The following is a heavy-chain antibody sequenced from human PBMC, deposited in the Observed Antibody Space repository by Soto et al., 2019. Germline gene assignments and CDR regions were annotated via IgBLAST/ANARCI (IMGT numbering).Heavy chain of an antibody. CDR1: GGSISSYY. CDR3: ASMIGDPVLSFDS. V-gene: IGHV4-59*01. D-gene: IGHD3-10*02. J-gene: IGHJ4*02. CDR2: IFYSGST. Sequence: QVQLQESGPGLVKPSETLSLTCTVSGGSISSYYWSWIRQPPGKGLEWIGFIFYSGSTSYGPSLKSRVTISIDTSENQFSLKLSSVTAADTAVYYCASMIGDPVLSFDSWGQGTLVAVSS.